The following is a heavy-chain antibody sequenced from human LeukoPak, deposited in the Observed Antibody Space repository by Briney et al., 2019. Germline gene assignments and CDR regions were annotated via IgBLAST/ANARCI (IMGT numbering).Heavy chain of an antibody. Sequence: PSETLSLTCTVSGGSISSSSYYWGWIRQPPGKGLEWIGSIYYSGSTYYNPSLKSRVTISVDTSKNQFSLKLSSVTAADTAVYYCARHRGRVGPTPLDYWGQGTLVTVSS. J-gene: IGHJ4*02. CDR1: GGSISSSSYY. V-gene: IGHV4-39*01. CDR2: IYYSGST. D-gene: IGHD1-26*01. CDR3: ARHRGRVGPTPLDY.